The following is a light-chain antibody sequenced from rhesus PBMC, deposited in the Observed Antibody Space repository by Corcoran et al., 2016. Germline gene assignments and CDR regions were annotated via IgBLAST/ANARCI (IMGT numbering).Light chain of an antibody. V-gene: IGKV1-74*01. Sequence: DIQMTQSPSSLSASVGDRVTITCRASENVNNYLHWYQQKPGKGPKLLSYKASTLQSGVPSRFSGSGAGTYSTLTISSLQPEDLATYYCQHSYGTPFTFGPGTKLEIK. CDR1: ENVNNY. CDR3: QHSYGTPFT. J-gene: IGKJ3*01. CDR2: KAS.